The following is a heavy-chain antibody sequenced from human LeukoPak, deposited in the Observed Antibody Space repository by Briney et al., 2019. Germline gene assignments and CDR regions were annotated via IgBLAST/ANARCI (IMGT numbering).Heavy chain of an antibody. J-gene: IGHJ4*02. Sequence: GGSLRLPCAGSGFTFSSYAMSWVRPAPGRGLECVSAIGAGGGDTYYADSVKGRFTISRDNSKNTLYLQMNSLRAEDTALYYCAKDWVAYWGQGTLVTVSS. CDR1: GFTFSSYA. V-gene: IGHV3-23*01. CDR2: IGAGGGDT. D-gene: IGHD5-12*01. CDR3: AKDWVAY.